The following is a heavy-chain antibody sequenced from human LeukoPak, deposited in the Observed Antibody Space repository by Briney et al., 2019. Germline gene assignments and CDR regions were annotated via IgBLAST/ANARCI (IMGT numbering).Heavy chain of an antibody. D-gene: IGHD2-2*01. V-gene: IGHV3-23*01. J-gene: IGHJ5*02. Sequence: PGGSLRLSCAASGFTFSSYAMSWVRQAPGKGLEWVSAISGSGGSTYYADSVKGRFTISRDNSKNTLYLQMNSLRAEDTAVYYCARDKAYCSSTSCYYGNWFDPWGQGTLVTVSS. CDR1: GFTFSSYA. CDR3: ARDKAYCSSTSCYYGNWFDP. CDR2: ISGSGGST.